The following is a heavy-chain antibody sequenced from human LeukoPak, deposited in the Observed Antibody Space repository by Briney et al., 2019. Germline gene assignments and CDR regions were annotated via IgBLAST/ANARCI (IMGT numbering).Heavy chain of an antibody. CDR3: ARGYYYDSSGYYLTFDY. V-gene: IGHV3-21*01. Sequence: GGSLRLSCAASGFTFSSYSMNWVRQAPGKGLEWVSSISSSSSYIYYADSVKGRFTISRDNAKNSLYLQVNSLRAEDTAVYYCARGYYYDSSGYYLTFDYWGQGTLVTVSS. CDR1: GFTFSSYS. D-gene: IGHD3-22*01. J-gene: IGHJ4*02. CDR2: ISSSSSYI.